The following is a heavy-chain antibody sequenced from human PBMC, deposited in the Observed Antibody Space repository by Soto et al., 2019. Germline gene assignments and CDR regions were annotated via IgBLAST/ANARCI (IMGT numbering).Heavy chain of an antibody. V-gene: IGHV3-21*01. Sequence: PGGSLRLSCVVSGFTFNNYGINWVRQAPGKGLEWVSTVSKSDYTYYSDSVKGRFTISRDNAKNSVSLQMNTLRAEDTAVYYCVREDSIIIPAVSDFWGQGTLVTVSS. CDR3: VREDSIIIPAVSDF. CDR1: GFTFNNYG. J-gene: IGHJ4*02. D-gene: IGHD2-2*01. CDR2: VSKSDYT.